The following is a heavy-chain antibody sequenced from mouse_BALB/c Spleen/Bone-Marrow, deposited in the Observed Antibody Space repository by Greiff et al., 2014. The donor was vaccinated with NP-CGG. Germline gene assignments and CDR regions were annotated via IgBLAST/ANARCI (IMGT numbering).Heavy chain of an antibody. V-gene: IGHV1S135*01. J-gene: IGHJ3*01. Sequence: EVQLQQSGPELVKPGASVKVSCKASGYAFTSYIMYWVKQSHGKSLEWIGHIDPYNGGTSHNQKFKGKATLTVDKSSSTAYMNLNSLTSEGSAVYYCARENYGSSPAYWGQGTLVTVSA. CDR2: IDPYNGGT. CDR3: ARENYGSSPAY. D-gene: IGHD1-1*01. CDR1: GYAFTSYI.